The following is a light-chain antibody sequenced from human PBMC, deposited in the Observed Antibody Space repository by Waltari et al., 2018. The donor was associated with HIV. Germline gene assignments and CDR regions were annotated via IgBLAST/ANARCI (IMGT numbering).Light chain of an antibody. J-gene: IGKJ4*01. V-gene: IGKV3-20*01. CDR3: QQFGTFT. Sequence: EIVLTQSPGTLSLSPGERATLSCRASQSVSSRYLAWYQQKPGQAPRLVISGASSRATGLPDRFSGSGSGTGFTLTISGLEPEDFAVYYCQQFGTFTFGGGTKVEIK. CDR2: GAS. CDR1: QSVSSRY.